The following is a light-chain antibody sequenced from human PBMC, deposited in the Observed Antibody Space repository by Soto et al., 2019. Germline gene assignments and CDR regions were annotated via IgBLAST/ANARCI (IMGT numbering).Light chain of an antibody. V-gene: IGLV2-14*01. CDR3: SSSRRESLVV. CDR1: SSDIGGHNY. Sequence: QSALTQPASVSGSPGQSITISCTGTSSDIGGHNYVSWYQQHPGKVPKLLLYNVSIRPSGVSDRFSGSKSGNVASLTISRLQADDEADYYCSSSRRESLVVFGGGTKLTVL. CDR2: NVS. J-gene: IGLJ2*01.